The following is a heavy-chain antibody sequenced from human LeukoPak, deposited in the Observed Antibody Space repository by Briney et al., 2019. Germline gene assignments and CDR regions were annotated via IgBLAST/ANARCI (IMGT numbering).Heavy chain of an antibody. J-gene: IGHJ6*03. V-gene: IGHV3-30*03. CDR3: ARGRDYDYYYMDV. D-gene: IGHD3-16*01. CDR1: GFTFSSYG. Sequence: QPGGSLRLSCAASGFTFSSYGMDWVRQATGKGLEWVAVISYDGSNKYYADSVKGRFTISRDNSKNTLYLQMNSLRAEDTAEYYCARGRDYDYYYMDVWGKGTTVTVSS. CDR2: ISYDGSNK.